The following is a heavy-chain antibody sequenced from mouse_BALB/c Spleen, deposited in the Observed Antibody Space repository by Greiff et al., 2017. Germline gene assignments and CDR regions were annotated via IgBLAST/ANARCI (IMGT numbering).Heavy chain of an antibody. D-gene: IGHD2-2*01. Sequence: DVKLQESGGGLVQPGGSLKLSCAASGFTFSSYTMSWVRQTPEKRLEWVAYISNGGGSTYYPDTVKGRFTISRDNAKNTLYLQMSSLKSEDTAMYYCARHKGIYYGYDDWFAYWGQGTLVTVSA. CDR3: ARHKGIYYGYDDWFAY. CDR2: ISNGGGST. CDR1: GFTFSSYT. V-gene: IGHV5-12-2*01. J-gene: IGHJ3*01.